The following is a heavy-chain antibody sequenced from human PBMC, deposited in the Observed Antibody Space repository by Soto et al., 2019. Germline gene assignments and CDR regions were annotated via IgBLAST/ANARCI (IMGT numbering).Heavy chain of an antibody. Sequence: QVQLQQWGAGLLKPSETLSLTCAVYGGSFSGYYWSWIRQPPGKGLEWIGEINHSGSTNYNPSLKSRITITVDTSKNQFSLKLSSVTAADTAVYYCARGYSRSYHTRANWFDPWGQGTLVTVSS. J-gene: IGHJ5*02. V-gene: IGHV4-34*01. CDR2: INHSGST. CDR3: ARGYSRSYHTRANWFDP. CDR1: GGSFSGYY. D-gene: IGHD1-26*01.